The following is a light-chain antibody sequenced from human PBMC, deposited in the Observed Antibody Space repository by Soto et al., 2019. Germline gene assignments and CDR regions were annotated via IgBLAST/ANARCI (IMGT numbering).Light chain of an antibody. CDR2: DAS. CDR3: QQRSAWPYT. CDR1: ESVSRY. Sequence: EIVLTQSPATLSLSPGNRATLSCRASESVSRYLAWYQQKPGQAPRLLIYDASSRAAGIPARFSGSGSGTDFTLTITSLEPEDFAVYYCQQRSAWPYTFGGGTKVDIK. V-gene: IGKV3-11*01. J-gene: IGKJ4*01.